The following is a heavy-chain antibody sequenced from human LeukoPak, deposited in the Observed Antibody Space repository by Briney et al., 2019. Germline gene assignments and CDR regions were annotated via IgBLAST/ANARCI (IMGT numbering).Heavy chain of an antibody. V-gene: IGHV4-38-2*02. D-gene: IGHD2-2*01. J-gene: IGHJ5*02. CDR2: IYYSGST. Sequence: SETLSLTCAVSGYSISSGYYWGWIRQPPGKGLEWIGYIYYSGSTNYNPSLKSRVTISVDTSKNQFSLKLSSVTAADTAVYYCARDPPLEFRRRYSPRNCSSTSCYFGLANWFDPWGQGTLVTVSS. CDR1: GYSISSGYY. CDR3: ARDPPLEFRRRYSPRNCSSTSCYFGLANWFDP.